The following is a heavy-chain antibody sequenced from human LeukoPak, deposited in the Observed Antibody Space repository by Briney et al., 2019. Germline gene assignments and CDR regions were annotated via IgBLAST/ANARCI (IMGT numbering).Heavy chain of an antibody. Sequence: ASVKVSCKASGGTFSSYAISWVRQAPGQGLEWMGRIIPILGIANYAQKFQGRVTITADKSTSTAYMELSSLRSEDTAVCYCARENYYDSSGYYYEYNWFDPWGQGTLVTVSS. V-gene: IGHV1-69*04. CDR3: ARENYYDSSGYYYEYNWFDP. CDR1: GGTFSSYA. CDR2: IIPILGIA. J-gene: IGHJ5*02. D-gene: IGHD3-22*01.